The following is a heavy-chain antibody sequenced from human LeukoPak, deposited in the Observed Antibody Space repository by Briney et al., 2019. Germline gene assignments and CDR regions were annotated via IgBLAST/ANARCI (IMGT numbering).Heavy chain of an antibody. CDR2: IKSDGSSI. J-gene: IGHJ5*02. D-gene: IGHD5-24*01. Sequence: GGSLRLSCAASGFTFSTYWIHWVRQAPGKGLVWVSLIKSDGSSITYADSVKGRFSISRDNAQTSLYLQMNSLRAEDTAVYYCARASDPWLQLTWGQGTLVTVSS. V-gene: IGHV3-74*01. CDR3: ARASDPWLQLT. CDR1: GFTFSTYW.